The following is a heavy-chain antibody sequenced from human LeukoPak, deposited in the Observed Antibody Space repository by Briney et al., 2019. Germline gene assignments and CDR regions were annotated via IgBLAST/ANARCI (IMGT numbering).Heavy chain of an antibody. CDR3: ATPHLLSDDTFDV. D-gene: IGHD2-15*01. V-gene: IGHV1-2*02. Sequence: ASVKVSCKASGYTFTGYYMHWVRQAPGQGLEWMGWINPNSGGTNYAQKFQGRVTMTRDTSISTAYMELSRLRSDDTAVYYCATPHLLSDDTFDVWGRGTMITVSS. CDR1: GYTFTGYY. J-gene: IGHJ3*01. CDR2: INPNSGGT.